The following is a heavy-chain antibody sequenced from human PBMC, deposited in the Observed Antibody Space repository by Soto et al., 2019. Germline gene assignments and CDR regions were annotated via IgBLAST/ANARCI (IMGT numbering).Heavy chain of an antibody. D-gene: IGHD6-6*01. CDR2: IYYSGST. J-gene: IGHJ4*02. Sequence: SETLSLTCTVSGGSISSSSYYWGWIRQPPGKGLEWIGSIYYSGSTYYNPSLKSRVTISVDTSKNQFSLKLSSVTAADTAVYYCARLRPVIAARWVDYWGQGTLVTVSS. V-gene: IGHV4-39*01. CDR3: ARLRPVIAARWVDY. CDR1: GGSISSSSYY.